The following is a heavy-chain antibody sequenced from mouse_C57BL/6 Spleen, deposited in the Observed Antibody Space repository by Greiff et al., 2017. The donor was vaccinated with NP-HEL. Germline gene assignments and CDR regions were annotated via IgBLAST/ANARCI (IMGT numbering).Heavy chain of an antibody. D-gene: IGHD1-1*01. Sequence: EVKLVESGEGLVKPGGSLKLSCAASGFTFSSYAMSWVRQTPEKRLEWVAYISSGGDYIYYADTVKGRFTISRDNARNTLYLQMSSLKSEDTAMYYCTRESPLANSAWFAYWGQGTLVTVSA. CDR1: GFTFSSYA. CDR2: ISSGGDYI. J-gene: IGHJ3*01. CDR3: TRESPLANSAWFAY. V-gene: IGHV5-9-1*02.